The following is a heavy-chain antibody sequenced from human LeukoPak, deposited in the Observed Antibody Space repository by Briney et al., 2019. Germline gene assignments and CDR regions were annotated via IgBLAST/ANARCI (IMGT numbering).Heavy chain of an antibody. CDR3: ARDLSDYDSSGYYHY. J-gene: IGHJ4*02. CDR1: GYTVTSYY. V-gene: IGHV1-46*01. Sequence: ASVKVSCKASGYTVTSYYMHWVRQAPGHGLEWMGMIYPRGSSTTYAQMFQGRVTMTRDASTSTVYMELSSLRSEDTAVYYCARDLSDYDSSGYYHYWGQGTLVTVSS. CDR2: IYPRGSST. D-gene: IGHD3-22*01.